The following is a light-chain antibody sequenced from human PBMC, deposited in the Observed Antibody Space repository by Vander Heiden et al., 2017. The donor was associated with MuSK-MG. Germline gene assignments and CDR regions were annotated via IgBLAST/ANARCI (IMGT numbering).Light chain of an antibody. V-gene: IGKV1-27*01. CDR2: AAS. J-gene: IGKJ3*01. CDR3: QKYNSAPPFT. Sequence: DIQMTQSPSSLSASVGDRVTITCRASQGISNYLAWYQQKPGKGPKLLIYAASTLQAGVPSRFSGSGYGTDFTLTISSRHPEDVATYYCQKYNSAPPFTFGHVTKVDIK. CDR1: QGISNY.